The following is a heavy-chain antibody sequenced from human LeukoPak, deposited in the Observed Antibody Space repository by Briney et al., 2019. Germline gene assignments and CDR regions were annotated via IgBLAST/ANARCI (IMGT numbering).Heavy chain of an antibody. Sequence: SETLSLTCTVSGGSISSYYWSWIRQPPGKGLEWIGYIYYSGSTNYNPSLKSRVTISVDTSKNQFSLKLSSVTAADTAVYYCARQVTLGGNYDFDYWGQGTLVTVPS. CDR3: ARQVTLGGNYDFDY. V-gene: IGHV4-59*08. CDR1: GGSISSYY. J-gene: IGHJ4*02. D-gene: IGHD4-23*01. CDR2: IYYSGST.